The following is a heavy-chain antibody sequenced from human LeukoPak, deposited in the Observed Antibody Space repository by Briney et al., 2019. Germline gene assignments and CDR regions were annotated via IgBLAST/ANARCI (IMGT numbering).Heavy chain of an antibody. CDR2: IIGSGGST. CDR1: GFTFNNYA. D-gene: IGHD2-21*02. CDR3: ATFCSGGDCNSFAP. V-gene: IGHV3-23*01. J-gene: IGHJ5*02. Sequence: TGGSLRLSCAASGFTFNNYAMTWVRQAPGKGLEWVSTIIGSGGSTDYADSVKGRFTISRDNSKDTLFLQMDSLRVEDTAVYYCATFCSGGDCNSFAPWGQGTLVTVSS.